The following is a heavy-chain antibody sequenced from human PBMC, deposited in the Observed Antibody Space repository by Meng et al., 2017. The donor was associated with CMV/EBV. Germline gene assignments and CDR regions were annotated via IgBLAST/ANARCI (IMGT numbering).Heavy chain of an antibody. CDR3: ARVKATVGEIVD. CDR2: IYYTGTT. CDR1: GGSISDYH. Sequence: SDTLSLTCNVSGGSISDYHWTWIRQPPGMGLEWIGYIYYTGTTYYNPSLKSRVTISVDKSKNHFSLKLTSVTAADTAVYYCARVKATVGEIVDWGQGTLVTVSS. J-gene: IGHJ4*02. D-gene: IGHD3-16*01. V-gene: IGHV4-59*07.